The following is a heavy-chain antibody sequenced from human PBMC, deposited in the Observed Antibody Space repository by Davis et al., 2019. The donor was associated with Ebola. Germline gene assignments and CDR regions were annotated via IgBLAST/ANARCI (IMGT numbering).Heavy chain of an antibody. J-gene: IGHJ6*02. V-gene: IGHV3-23*01. Sequence: GESLKISCAASGFTFSSYAMSWVRQAPGKGLEWVSAISGSGGSTYYADSVKGRFTISRDNSKNTLYLQMNSLRAEDTAVYYCAKGGGSGSYNYYYYGMDVWGQGTTVTVSS. CDR1: GFTFSSYA. D-gene: IGHD3-10*01. CDR2: ISGSGGST. CDR3: AKGGGSGSYNYYYYGMDV.